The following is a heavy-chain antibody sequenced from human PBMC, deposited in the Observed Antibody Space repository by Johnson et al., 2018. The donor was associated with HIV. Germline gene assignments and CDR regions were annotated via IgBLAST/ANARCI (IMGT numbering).Heavy chain of an antibody. CDR3: ARLYYYDSSGYYVGAFDI. D-gene: IGHD3-22*01. J-gene: IGHJ3*02. CDR2: ISYDGSNK. V-gene: IGHV3-30*03. Sequence: QVQLVESGGGVVQPGRSLRLSCAASGFTFSSYGMHWVRQAPGKGLECVAVISYDGSNKYYADSVKGRFTISRDNSKNTLYLQMNSLRAEDTAVYYCARLYYYDSSGYYVGAFDIWGQGTMVTVSS. CDR1: GFTFSSYG.